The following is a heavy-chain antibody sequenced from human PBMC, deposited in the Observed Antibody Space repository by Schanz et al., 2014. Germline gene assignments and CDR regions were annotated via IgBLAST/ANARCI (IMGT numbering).Heavy chain of an antibody. CDR1: GFTFSASA. D-gene: IGHD2-2*01. CDR3: AKVAPAATYLDS. V-gene: IGHV3-33*03. J-gene: IGHJ4*02. Sequence: VQLVESGGGLVQPGGSLKLSCAASGFTFSASAMHWVRQAPGKGLEWVAIIWYDGSNKYYADSVKGRFTISRDNAKNSLFLQMNSLSAEDTAVYYCAKVAPAATYLDSWGLGTLVTVSS. CDR2: IWYDGSNK.